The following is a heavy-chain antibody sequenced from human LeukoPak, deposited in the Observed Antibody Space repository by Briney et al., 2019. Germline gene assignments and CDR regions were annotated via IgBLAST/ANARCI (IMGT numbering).Heavy chain of an antibody. CDR3: AREGGFGYSYGYGGALDY. V-gene: IGHV1-69*05. CDR2: IIPIFGTA. D-gene: IGHD5-18*01. J-gene: IGHJ4*02. CDR1: GGTFSSYA. Sequence: SVKVSCKASGGTFSSYAISWVRQAPGQGLEWMGGIIPIFGTANYAQKFQGRVTITTDESTSTAYMELSSLRSEDTAVYYCAREGGFGYSYGYGGALDYWGQGTLVTVSS.